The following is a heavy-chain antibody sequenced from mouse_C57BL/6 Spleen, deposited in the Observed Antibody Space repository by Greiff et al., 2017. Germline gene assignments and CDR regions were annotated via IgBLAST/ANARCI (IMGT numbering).Heavy chain of an antibody. CDR2: INPNNGGT. CDR1: GYTFTNYN. Sequence: EVLLQESGPELVKPGASVKISCKSSGYTFTNYNMDWVKQSPGQSLEWIGEINPNNGGTIYNQKFKGKATMTVDKSSSTAYMELRSLTSEDTAVYYCARKENWYFDVGGTGTTVTVSS. CDR3: ARKENWYFDV. J-gene: IGHJ1*03. V-gene: IGHV1-18*01.